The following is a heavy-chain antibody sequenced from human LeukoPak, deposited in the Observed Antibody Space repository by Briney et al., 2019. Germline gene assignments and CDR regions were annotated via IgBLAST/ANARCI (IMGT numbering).Heavy chain of an antibody. J-gene: IGHJ4*02. CDR2: IYYSKNT. CDR1: GGSISSYY. Sequence: SETLSLTCTVSGGSISSYYWGWIRQPPGKGLEWIGSIYYSKNTYYNPSLKSRVTISADTSKNQFSLTLGSVSATDTAVYYCVSPRGFSYGYFDYWGQGTPVTVSS. D-gene: IGHD5-18*01. V-gene: IGHV4-39*01. CDR3: VSPRGFSYGYFDY.